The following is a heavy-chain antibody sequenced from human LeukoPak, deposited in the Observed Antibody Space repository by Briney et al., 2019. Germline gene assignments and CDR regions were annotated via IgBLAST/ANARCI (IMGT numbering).Heavy chain of an antibody. CDR2: ISAYNGNK. CDR1: GYTFTSYG. V-gene: IGHV1-18*01. Sequence: ASVTVSFKASGYTFTSYGISWVRQAPGQGLEWMGWISAYNGNKNYAQKLQGRVTMPTHTSTSTAYMELRSLRSDDTAVYYCARAYYDILTGQAGAFDPWGQGTLVTVSS. D-gene: IGHD3-9*01. J-gene: IGHJ5*02. CDR3: ARAYYDILTGQAGAFDP.